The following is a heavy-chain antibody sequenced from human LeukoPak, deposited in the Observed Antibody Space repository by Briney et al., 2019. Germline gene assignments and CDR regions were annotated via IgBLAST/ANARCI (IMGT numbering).Heavy chain of an antibody. Sequence: SGGSLRLSCSASGFTFSTDTMHWVRQAPGKGLEWVAVISYDGSNRFYADSVKGRFTISRDNSKNTLYLQMNSLRADDTAVYYCARGALTVNFDYWGQGTLVTVSS. D-gene: IGHD2-21*02. CDR2: ISYDGSNR. V-gene: IGHV3-30-3*01. J-gene: IGHJ4*02. CDR3: ARGALTVNFDY. CDR1: GFTFSTDT.